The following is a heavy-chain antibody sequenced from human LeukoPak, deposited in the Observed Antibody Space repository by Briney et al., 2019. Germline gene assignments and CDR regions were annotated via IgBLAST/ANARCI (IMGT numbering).Heavy chain of an antibody. Sequence: GGSLRLSCAGSGLTFSSYAMSWVRQAPGKGLEWVSAISGSGGSTYYADSVKGRFTISRDNSKNTLYLQMNSLRAEDTAVYYCAKDRYGSSCYSDLDYWGQGTLVTVSS. D-gene: IGHD2-15*01. CDR2: ISGSGGST. CDR3: AKDRYGSSCYSDLDY. V-gene: IGHV3-23*01. CDR1: GLTFSSYA. J-gene: IGHJ4*02.